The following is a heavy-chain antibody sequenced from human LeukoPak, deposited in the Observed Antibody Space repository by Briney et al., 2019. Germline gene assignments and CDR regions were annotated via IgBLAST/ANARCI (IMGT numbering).Heavy chain of an antibody. J-gene: IGHJ4*02. Sequence: PGGSLRLSCAASGFTFSSFGMNWVRQAPGKGLEWVAVISYDGSNKYYADSVKGRFTISRDNSKNTLYLQMNSLRAEDTAVYYCARDRYYFGSGTYLTPDYWGQGTLVTVSS. V-gene: IGHV3-30*19. CDR2: ISYDGSNK. CDR1: GFTFSSFG. D-gene: IGHD3-10*01. CDR3: ARDRYYFGSGTYLTPDY.